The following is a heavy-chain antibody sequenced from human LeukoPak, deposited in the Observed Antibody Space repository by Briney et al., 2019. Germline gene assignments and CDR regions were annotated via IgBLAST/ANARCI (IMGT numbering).Heavy chain of an antibody. V-gene: IGHV1-18*01. J-gene: IGHJ4*02. CDR2: ISSYDGST. Sequence: GASVKVSCKASGYTFTSYGISWVRQAPGEGLEWMGWISSYDGSTNYAQKFQDRVTVTTDTSTSTVYMEQRSLRSGDTAVYYWARARLPNAYFDYWGQGTLVTVSS. CDR3: ARARLPNAYFDY. D-gene: IGHD2-21*01. CDR1: GYTFTSYG.